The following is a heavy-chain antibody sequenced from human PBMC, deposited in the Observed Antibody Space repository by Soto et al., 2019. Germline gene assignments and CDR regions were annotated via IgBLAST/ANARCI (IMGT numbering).Heavy chain of an antibody. J-gene: IGHJ6*02. CDR1: CLSFTGYY. Sequence: SDTLSLTCAFNCLSFTGYYWRWIRQPSGKGLEWIGEINHSGSTNYNPSLKSRVTISVDTSKNQFSLKLSSVTAADTAVYYCARVFRGVMRYGMDVWGQGTTVT. D-gene: IGHD3-10*01. CDR2: INHSGST. V-gene: IGHV4-34*01. CDR3: ARVFRGVMRYGMDV.